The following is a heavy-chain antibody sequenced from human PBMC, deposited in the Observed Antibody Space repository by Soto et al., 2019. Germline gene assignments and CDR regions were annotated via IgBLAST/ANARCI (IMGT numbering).Heavy chain of an antibody. Sequence: ASVKVSCKASGYSFNKYGITWVRQAPGQGLEWMGWISGKNGETDYAQKLQGRVTMTADTSTRTAYMELRSLTSDDTAVYYCARGTHYYENSDYYGSWFDPWGKGPLVTVS. J-gene: IGHJ5*02. CDR1: GYSFNKYG. CDR2: ISGKNGET. CDR3: ARGTHYYENSDYYGSWFDP. V-gene: IGHV1-18*01. D-gene: IGHD3-3*01.